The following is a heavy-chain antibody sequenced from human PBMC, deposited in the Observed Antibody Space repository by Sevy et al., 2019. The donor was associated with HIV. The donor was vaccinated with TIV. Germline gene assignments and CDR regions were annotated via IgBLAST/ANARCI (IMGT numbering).Heavy chain of an antibody. CDR1: GFTFGSYG. D-gene: IGHD1-26*01. J-gene: IGHJ5*02. V-gene: IGHV3-33*01. CDR3: ARDRFSGSYQGCWCDP. Sequence: GGSLRLSCAASGFTFGSYGMHWVRQAPGKGLEWVAVIWYDGSNKYYADSVKGRFTISRDNSKNTLYLQMNSLRAEDTAVYYCARDRFSGSYQGCWCDPWGQGTLVTVSS. CDR2: IWYDGSNK.